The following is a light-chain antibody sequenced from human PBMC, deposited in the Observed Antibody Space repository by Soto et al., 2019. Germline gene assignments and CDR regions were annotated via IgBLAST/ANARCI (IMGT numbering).Light chain of an antibody. Sequence: EIGLTQSPGTLSLSPGESATLSCRASQSVGSSYLAWYRQKPGQAPRLLISGASSRATGIPDRFSGGWSGTDFPLTISRLEPEDFAVYYCQQYGTLPSTFGQGTKLEIK. J-gene: IGKJ1*01. CDR1: QSVGSSY. CDR2: GAS. V-gene: IGKV3-20*01. CDR3: QQYGTLPST.